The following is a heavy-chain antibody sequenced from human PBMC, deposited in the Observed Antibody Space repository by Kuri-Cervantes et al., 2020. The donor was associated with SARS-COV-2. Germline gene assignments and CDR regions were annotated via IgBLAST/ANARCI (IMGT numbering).Heavy chain of an antibody. J-gene: IGHJ4*02. CDR1: GFTFSNYW. D-gene: IGHD1-26*01. Sequence: GEFLKISCAASGFTFSNYWMHWVRQAPGKGLVWVSRTNTDGSSTSYADSVKGRFTISRDNAKNTLYLQMNSLRAEDTAVYYCARAFLRGGSDYWGQGTLVTVSS. CDR3: ARAFLRGGSDY. V-gene: IGHV3-74*01. CDR2: TNTDGSST.